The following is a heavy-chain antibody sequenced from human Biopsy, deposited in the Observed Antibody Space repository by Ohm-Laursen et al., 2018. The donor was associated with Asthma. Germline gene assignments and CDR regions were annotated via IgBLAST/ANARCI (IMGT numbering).Heavy chain of an antibody. Sequence: SVTVSCKSLGGTFNTYVIGWVRQAPGQGLEWMGGINSVFGTTTYTQKFQDTVTITADDSTSTVYMELSSLRSEDTAVYYCARKAGSCISRTCYSLDFWGQGTLVTVSS. V-gene: IGHV1-69*13. J-gene: IGHJ4*02. CDR2: INSVFGTT. CDR1: GGTFNTYV. D-gene: IGHD2-2*01. CDR3: ARKAGSCISRTCYSLDF.